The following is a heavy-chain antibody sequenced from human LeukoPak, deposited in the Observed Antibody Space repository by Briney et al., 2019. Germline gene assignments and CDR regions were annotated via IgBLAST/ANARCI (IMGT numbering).Heavy chain of an antibody. V-gene: IGHV1-8*03. Sequence: ASVKVSCKASGYTFTSYDINWVRQATGQGLEWMGWMNPNSGNTGYAQKFQGRVTITRNTSISTAYMELSSLRSEDTAVYYCARHGVEYYYESNGPYYYYYMDVWGKGTTVTISS. CDR2: MNPNSGNT. CDR1: GYTFTSYD. J-gene: IGHJ6*03. D-gene: IGHD3-22*01. CDR3: ARHGVEYYYESNGPYYYYYMDV.